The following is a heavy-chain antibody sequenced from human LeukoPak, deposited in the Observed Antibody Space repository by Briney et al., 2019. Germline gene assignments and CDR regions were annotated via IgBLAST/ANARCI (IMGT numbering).Heavy chain of an antibody. Sequence: PGGSLRLSCAASGFMFSSYWMHWVRQLPGKGLVWVSRINIDGSTTTYADSVKGRFTISRDNAKNTLYLQMNSLRAEDTAVYYCVRRGTTVTTNIPPFDIWGQGTVVTVSS. D-gene: IGHD4-17*01. CDR3: VRRGTTVTTNIPPFDI. V-gene: IGHV3-74*01. J-gene: IGHJ3*02. CDR2: INIDGSTT. CDR1: GFMFSSYW.